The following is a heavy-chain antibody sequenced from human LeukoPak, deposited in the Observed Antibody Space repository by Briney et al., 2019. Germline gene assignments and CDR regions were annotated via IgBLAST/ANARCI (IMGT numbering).Heavy chain of an antibody. CDR1: GGSISSYY. D-gene: IGHD1-14*01. CDR2: IYTSGSA. J-gene: IGHJ4*02. Sequence: SETLSLTCTVSGGSISSYYWSWIRQPAGKGLEWVGRIYTSGSANYNPSLKSRVPMSVDTSKNQFPLKLSSVTAADTAVYYCARGGEATDNPIDYWGQGTLVTVSS. V-gene: IGHV4-4*07. CDR3: ARGGEATDNPIDY.